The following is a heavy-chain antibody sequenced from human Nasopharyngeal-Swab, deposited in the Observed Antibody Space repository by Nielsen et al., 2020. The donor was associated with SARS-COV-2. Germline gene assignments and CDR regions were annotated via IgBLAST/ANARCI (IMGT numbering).Heavy chain of an antibody. CDR1: GGSVSSGSYY. V-gene: IGHV4-61*01. D-gene: IGHD2-15*01. Sequence: SETLSLTYTVSGGSVSSGSYYRSWIRQPPGKGLEWIGYIYYSGSTNYNPSLKSRVTISVDTSKNQFSLKLSSVTAADTAVYYCARADGRFVNWFDPWGQGTLVTVSS. CDR2: IYYSGST. CDR3: ARADGRFVNWFDP. J-gene: IGHJ5*02.